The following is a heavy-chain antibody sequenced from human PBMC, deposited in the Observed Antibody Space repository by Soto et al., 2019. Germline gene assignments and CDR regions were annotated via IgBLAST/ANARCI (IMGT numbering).Heavy chain of an antibody. CDR1: GFTFSSYS. CDR3: AREVLWVAYAFDI. CDR2: ISSSSSYI. V-gene: IGHV3-21*01. Sequence: GGSLRLSCAASGFTFSSYSMNWVRQAPGKGLEWVSSISSSSSYIYYADSVKGRFTISRDNAKNSLYLQMNSLRAEDTAVHYCAREVLWVAYAFDIWGQGTMVTVSS. J-gene: IGHJ3*02. D-gene: IGHD2-15*01.